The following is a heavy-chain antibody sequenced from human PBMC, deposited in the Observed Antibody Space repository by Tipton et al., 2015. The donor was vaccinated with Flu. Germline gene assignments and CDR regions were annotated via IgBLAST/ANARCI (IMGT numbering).Heavy chain of an antibody. V-gene: IGHV4-39*01. J-gene: IGHJ4*02. CDR2: VDHSGST. CDR1: GGSIDNNSYY. Sequence: TLSLTCSVSGGSIDNNSYYWNWIRQSPGKGLEWIGSVDHSGSTSYNPSLKGRVTMSVDTSKNQFSLKLAAVTAADTAMYYCVRRTIFAFSFNYWGQGTQVSVSS. CDR3: VRRTIFAFSFNY. D-gene: IGHD3-3*01.